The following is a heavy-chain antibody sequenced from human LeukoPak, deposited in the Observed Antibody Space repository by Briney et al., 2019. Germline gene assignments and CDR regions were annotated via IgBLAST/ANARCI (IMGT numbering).Heavy chain of an antibody. D-gene: IGHD3-3*01. CDR1: GFTFSSDS. V-gene: IGHV3-21*01. Sequence: SGGSLRLSCAASGFTFSSDSMNWVRQAPGKGLEWVSSISSSSNDIHYADSVKGRFTISRDNAKNSLYLQMNSLRGEDTAVYYCAKDPGFLEWLYPYYMDVWGKGTTVTVSS. CDR3: AKDPGFLEWLYPYYMDV. CDR2: ISSSSNDI. J-gene: IGHJ6*03.